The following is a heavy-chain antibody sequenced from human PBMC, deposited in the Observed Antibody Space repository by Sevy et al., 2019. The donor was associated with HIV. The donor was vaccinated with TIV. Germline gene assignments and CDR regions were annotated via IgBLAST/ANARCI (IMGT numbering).Heavy chain of an antibody. J-gene: IGHJ4*02. CDR3: VRDTYGYYFDF. CDR2: IHTGGRT. V-gene: IGHV4-61*09. D-gene: IGHD2-2*03. Sequence: SETLSLTCTVSGDSISSGSYYWSWIRQPAGKGVEWIGHIHTGGRTKYNPSLESRVTMSVDTSRNQFSLKLNSVTAADTAVYYCVRDTYGYYFDFWGQGSLVTVSS. CDR1: GDSISSGSYY.